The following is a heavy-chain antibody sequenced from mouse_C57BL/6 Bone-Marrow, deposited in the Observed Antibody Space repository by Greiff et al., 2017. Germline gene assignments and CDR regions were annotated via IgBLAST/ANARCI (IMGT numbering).Heavy chain of an antibody. Sequence: VQLQQPGAELVKPGASVKLSCKASGYTFTSYWMHWVKQRPGRGLEWIGRIDPNSGGTKYNEKFKSKATLTVDKPSSTAYMQLSSLTSEDSAVYYCARSNYYSNYYFDYWGQGTTLTVSS. J-gene: IGHJ2*01. CDR1: GYTFTSYW. CDR2: IDPNSGGT. CDR3: ARSNYYSNYYFDY. D-gene: IGHD2-5*01. V-gene: IGHV1-72*01.